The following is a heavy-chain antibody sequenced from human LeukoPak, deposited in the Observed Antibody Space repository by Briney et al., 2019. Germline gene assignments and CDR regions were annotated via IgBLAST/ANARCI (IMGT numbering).Heavy chain of an antibody. Sequence: SETLSLTCTVSGGSISSYYWSWIRQPPGKGLEWIGYIYYSGSTNYNPSLKRRVTISVDTSKNQFSLKLSSVTAADTAVYYCARGRSTPAYYYDSSGYPEPYYYYGMDVWGQGTTVTVSS. V-gene: IGHV4-59*01. D-gene: IGHD3-22*01. CDR3: ARGRSTPAYYYDSSGYPEPYYYYGMDV. CDR2: IYYSGST. CDR1: GGSISSYY. J-gene: IGHJ6*02.